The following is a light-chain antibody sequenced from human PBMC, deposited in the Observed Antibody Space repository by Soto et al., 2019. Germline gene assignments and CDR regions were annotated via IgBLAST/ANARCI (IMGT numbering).Light chain of an antibody. CDR3: QQRGNRPT. CDR2: DAS. Sequence: EIVFSQSPVALSLSPGERAALSCRASQSVSGYVAWSQQTPGQAPRLLIYDASSRANGIPGRFTGSGSGTDFSLTISSLEPEDFAVYYCQQRGNRPTFCQGTKVDIK. CDR1: QSVSGY. J-gene: IGKJ1*01. V-gene: IGKV3-11*01.